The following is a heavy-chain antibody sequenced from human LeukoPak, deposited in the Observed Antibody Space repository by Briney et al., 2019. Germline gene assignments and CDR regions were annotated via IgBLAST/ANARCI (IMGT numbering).Heavy chain of an antibody. J-gene: IGHJ4*02. Sequence: GASVKVSCKASGYTFTSYGISWVRQAPGQGLEWMGWISAYNGNTNYAQKLQGRVTMTTDTSTSTAYMQLRSPRSDDTAVYYCARHPELYFFDYWGQGTLVTVSS. CDR2: ISAYNGNT. CDR3: ARHPELYFFDY. D-gene: IGHD3-10*01. CDR1: GYTFTSYG. V-gene: IGHV1-18*01.